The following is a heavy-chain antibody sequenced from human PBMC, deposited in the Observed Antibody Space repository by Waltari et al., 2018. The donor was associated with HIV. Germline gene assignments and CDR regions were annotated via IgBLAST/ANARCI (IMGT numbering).Heavy chain of an antibody. V-gene: IGHV4-39*01. D-gene: IGHD3-3*01. Sequence: QLQLQESGPGLVKPSETLSLTCPVSRGSISSDSHYWGWIRQPPGKGLEWIGTIYYTGSTYYSPSLKSRGTISVDTSKNQFSLRLSSVTAADTAIYYCARRGFLEWLSKKDAFDIWGQGTMVTVSS. J-gene: IGHJ3*02. CDR2: IYYTGST. CDR3: ARRGFLEWLSKKDAFDI. CDR1: RGSISSDSHY.